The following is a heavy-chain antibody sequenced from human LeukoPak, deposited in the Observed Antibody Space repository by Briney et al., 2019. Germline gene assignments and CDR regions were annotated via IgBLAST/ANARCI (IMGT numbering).Heavy chain of an antibody. D-gene: IGHD1-26*01. Sequence: SETLSLTCTVSGGSISSYYWSWIRQPPGKGLEWIGYIYYSGSTNYNPSLKSRVTISVDTSKNQFSLKLTSVTAADTAVYYCAREDGSYSGGHYFDYWGQGILVTVSS. CDR2: IYYSGST. CDR1: GGSISSYY. J-gene: IGHJ4*02. CDR3: AREDGSYSGGHYFDY. V-gene: IGHV4-59*01.